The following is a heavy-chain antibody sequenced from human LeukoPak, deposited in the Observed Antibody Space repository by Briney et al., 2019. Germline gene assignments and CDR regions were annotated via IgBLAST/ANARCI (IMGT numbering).Heavy chain of an antibody. CDR1: GGSISSSSYY. D-gene: IGHD6-19*01. CDR3: ARSNSSGWYVPKFDP. CDR2: IYYSGST. Sequence: SETLSLTCTVSGGSISSSSYYWGWIRQPPGKGLEWIGSIYYSGSTYYNPSLKSRVTISVDTSKNQFSLKLSSVTAADTAVYYCARSNSSGWYVPKFDPWGQGTLVTVSS. J-gene: IGHJ5*02. V-gene: IGHV4-39*07.